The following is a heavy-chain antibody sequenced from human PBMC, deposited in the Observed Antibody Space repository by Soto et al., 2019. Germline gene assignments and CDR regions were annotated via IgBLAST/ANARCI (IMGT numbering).Heavy chain of an antibody. J-gene: IGHJ4*02. CDR1: GFTFSSYA. CDR3: ARGDGLAVAGTLDY. V-gene: IGHV3-30-3*01. D-gene: IGHD6-19*01. CDR2: IPYDGSNK. Sequence: QVQLVESGGGVVQPGRSLRLSCAASGFTFSSYAMHWVRQAPGKGLEWVAVIPYDGSNKYYADSVKGRFTISRDNSKNTLYLQMNSLRAEDTAVYYCARGDGLAVAGTLDYWGQGTLVTVSS.